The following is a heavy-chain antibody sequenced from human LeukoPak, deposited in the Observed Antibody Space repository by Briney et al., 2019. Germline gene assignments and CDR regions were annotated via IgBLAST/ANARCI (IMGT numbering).Heavy chain of an antibody. Sequence: GASVKVSCKASGYTFTSYHMHWVRQAPGQGLEWMGVINPSGSTTNYAQKFRGRVTMTRDTSTSTVYMELSSLRSGDTAVYYCARFAVHRRLAVAGQFGLDYWGQGTLVTVSS. J-gene: IGHJ4*02. CDR3: ARFAVHRRLAVAGQFGLDY. V-gene: IGHV1-46*01. D-gene: IGHD6-19*01. CDR1: GYTFTSYH. CDR2: INPSGSTT.